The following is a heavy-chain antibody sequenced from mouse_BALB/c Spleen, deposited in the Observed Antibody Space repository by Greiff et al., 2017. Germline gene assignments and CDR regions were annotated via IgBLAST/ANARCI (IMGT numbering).Heavy chain of an antibody. Sequence: VQLQQSGGGLVQPGGSLKLSCAASGFTFSSYGMSWVRQTPDKRLELVATINSNGGSTYYPDSVKGRFTISRDNAKNTLYLQMSSLKSEDTAMYYCARDQPYYGSSYGYFDVWGAGTTVTVSS. CDR3: ARDQPYYGSSYGYFDV. CDR2: INSNGGST. CDR1: GFTFSSYG. D-gene: IGHD1-1*01. V-gene: IGHV5-6-3*01. J-gene: IGHJ1*01.